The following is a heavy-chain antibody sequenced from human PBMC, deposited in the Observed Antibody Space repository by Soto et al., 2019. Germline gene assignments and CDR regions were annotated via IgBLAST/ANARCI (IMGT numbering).Heavy chain of an antibody. CDR1: GGTFSSYA. Sequence: PVKVSCKASGGTFSSYAISWVRQAPGQGLEWMGGIIPIFGTANYAQKFQGRVTITADKSTSTAYMELSSLRSEDTAVYYCARDLSGSGWYYRFDYWGQGTLVTVSS. J-gene: IGHJ4*02. D-gene: IGHD6-19*01. CDR3: ARDLSGSGWYYRFDY. V-gene: IGHV1-69*06. CDR2: IIPIFGTA.